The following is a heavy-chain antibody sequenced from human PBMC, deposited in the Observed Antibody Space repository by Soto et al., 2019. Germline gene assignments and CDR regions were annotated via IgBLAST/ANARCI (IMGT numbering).Heavy chain of an antibody. CDR1: GFTFSSYG. CDR2: IWYDGSNK. Sequence: QVQLVESGGGVVQPGRSLRLSCAASGFTFSSYGMHWVRQAPGKGLEWVAVIWYDGSNKYYADSVKGRFTISRDNSKNTLYLQMNSLRAEDTAVYYCARDQGGLYGSGAFDYWGQGTLVTVSS. V-gene: IGHV3-33*01. J-gene: IGHJ4*02. D-gene: IGHD3-10*01. CDR3: ARDQGGLYGSGAFDY.